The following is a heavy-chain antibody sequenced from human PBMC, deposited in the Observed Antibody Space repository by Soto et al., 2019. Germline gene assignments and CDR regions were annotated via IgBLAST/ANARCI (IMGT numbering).Heavy chain of an antibody. J-gene: IGHJ6*02. CDR3: ARDPSDYGMDV. CDR2: INAGNGNT. CDR1: GYTFTSYA. V-gene: IGHV1-3*05. Sequence: QVQLVQSGAEEKKPGASVKVSCKASGYTFTSYAMHWVRQAPGQRLEWMGWINAGNGNTKYSQKFQGRVTITRDTSASTAYMELSSLRSEATAVYYCARDPSDYGMDVWGQGATVTVSS. D-gene: IGHD6-6*01.